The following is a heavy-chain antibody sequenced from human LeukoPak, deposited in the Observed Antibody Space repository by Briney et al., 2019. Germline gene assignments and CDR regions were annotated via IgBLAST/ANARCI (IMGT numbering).Heavy chain of an antibody. J-gene: IGHJ3*02. V-gene: IGHV3-7*01. CDR3: ARDPLWGALDI. CDR1: GSTFSSYW. Sequence: PGGSLRLSCGASGSTFSSYWMTWVRQTPGRGLEWVAIINTDGSGKDYVESVKGRFTVSRDNANNSVYLQMNSLRAEDTAVYYCARDPLWGALDIWGQGTMVTVSS. CDR2: INTDGSGK. D-gene: IGHD7-27*01.